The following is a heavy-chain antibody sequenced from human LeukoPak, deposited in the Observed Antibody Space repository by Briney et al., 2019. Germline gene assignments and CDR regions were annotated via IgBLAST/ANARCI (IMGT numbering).Heavy chain of an antibody. V-gene: IGHV3-66*02. J-gene: IGHJ6*03. CDR3: AREIYYYGSGDYYYYKDV. CDR2: IYSGGST. D-gene: IGHD3-10*01. Sequence: GGSLRLSCAASGFTFSSYWMSWVRQAPGKGLEWVSIIYSGGSTYSADSVKGRFTISRDNSKNTLYLQMNSLRAEDTAVYYCAREIYYYGSGDYYYYKDVWGKGTTVTVSS. CDR1: GFTFSSYW.